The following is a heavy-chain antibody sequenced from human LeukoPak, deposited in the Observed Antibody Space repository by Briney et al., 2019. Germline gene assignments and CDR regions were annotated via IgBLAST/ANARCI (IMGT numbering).Heavy chain of an antibody. CDR3: ARDDNGDNWFDP. CDR1: GYTVTNFY. D-gene: IGHD4-17*01. CDR2: INPSGGST. J-gene: IGHJ5*02. V-gene: IGHV1-46*01. Sequence: ASVKVSCKAAGYTVTNFYMHWVLQAPGQGLEWMGVINPSGGSTSYAQKFQGRCTMTRDTSTSTVYMELSSLRSEDTAVYYCARDDNGDNWFDPWGQGTLVTVSS.